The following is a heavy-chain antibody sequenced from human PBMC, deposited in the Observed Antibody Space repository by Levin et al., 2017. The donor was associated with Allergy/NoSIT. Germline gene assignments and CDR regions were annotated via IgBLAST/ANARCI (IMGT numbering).Heavy chain of an antibody. CDR3: ARVAGYSYGYYFDY. V-gene: IGHV4-30-2*01. D-gene: IGHD5-18*01. J-gene: IGHJ4*02. CDR2: IYLSGST. CDR1: GGSISSGGYS. Sequence: SETLSLTCAVSGGSISSGGYSWSWIRQPPGKGLEWIGNIYLSGSTNDNPSLKSRVTMSVDRSKNQFSLKLSYVTAADTAVYYCARVAGYSYGYYFDYWGPGTPVTVSS.